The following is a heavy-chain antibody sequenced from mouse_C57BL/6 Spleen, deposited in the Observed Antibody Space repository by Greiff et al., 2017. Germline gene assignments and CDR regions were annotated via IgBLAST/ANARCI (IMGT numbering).Heavy chain of an antibody. CDR3: ARAGDGYYKGADAMDY. D-gene: IGHD2-3*01. V-gene: IGHV1-54*01. CDR1: GYAFTNYL. CDR2: INPGSGGT. Sequence: VQLVESGAELVRPGTSVKVSCKASGYAFTNYLIEWVKQRPGQGLEWIGVINPGSGGTNYNEKFKGKATLTADKSSSTAYMQLSSLTSEDSAVYFCARAGDGYYKGADAMDYWGQGTSVTVSS. J-gene: IGHJ4*01.